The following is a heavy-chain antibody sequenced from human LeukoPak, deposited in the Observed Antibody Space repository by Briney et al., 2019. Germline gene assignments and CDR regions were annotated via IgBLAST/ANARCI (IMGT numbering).Heavy chain of an antibody. CDR1: GFTFSSYW. D-gene: IGHD5-12*01. V-gene: IGHV3-20*04. Sequence: PGGSLRLSCAASGFTFSSYWMSWVRQAPGKGLEWVSGINWNGGSTGYADSVKGRFTISRDNAKNSLYLQMNSLRAEDTALYYCARAEGYDEVPSDYWGQGTLVTVSS. CDR2: INWNGGST. J-gene: IGHJ4*02. CDR3: ARAEGYDEVPSDY.